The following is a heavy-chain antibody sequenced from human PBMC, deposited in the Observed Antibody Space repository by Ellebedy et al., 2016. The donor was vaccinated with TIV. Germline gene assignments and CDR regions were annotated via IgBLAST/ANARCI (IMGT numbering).Heavy chain of an antibody. Sequence: GESLKISCAASGFTFSRYAMAWVRQAPGKGPEWVSAIGTTSGYTFYADSVKGRFTFSRDNSKNTLYLQMNSLRDEDTAVYYCAREAATSRSLDYWGQGTLVTVTS. J-gene: IGHJ4*02. V-gene: IGHV3-23*01. CDR1: GFTFSRYA. CDR2: IGTTSGYT. D-gene: IGHD2-15*01. CDR3: AREAATSRSLDY.